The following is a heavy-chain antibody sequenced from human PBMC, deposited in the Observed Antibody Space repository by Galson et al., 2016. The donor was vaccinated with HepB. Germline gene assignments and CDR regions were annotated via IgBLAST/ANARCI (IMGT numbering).Heavy chain of an antibody. D-gene: IGHD2-15*01. CDR2: INADGGDT. Sequence: SLRLSCAASGFTFSHFAMHWVRQAPGKGLEYVSTINADGGDTHYADSVQGRFTISRDNSKNTLYLQMSSLRPQDTALYYCGKDLVVQVVDDTPLYFHGLDVWGQGTTVTVS. J-gene: IGHJ6*02. V-gene: IGHV3-64D*06. CDR1: GFTFSHFA. CDR3: GKDLVVQVVDDTPLYFHGLDV.